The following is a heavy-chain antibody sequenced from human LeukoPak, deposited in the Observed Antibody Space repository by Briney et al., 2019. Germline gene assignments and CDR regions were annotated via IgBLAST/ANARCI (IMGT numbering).Heavy chain of an antibody. J-gene: IGHJ4*02. D-gene: IGHD6-19*01. Sequence: PSQTLSLACTVSGGSISSGNYYSSWIRQPAGKGLEWIGRINTSGSTNYNPSLKSRVTISVDTSKNQFSLNLSSMTAADAAVFHCARSPDIAVGGTLLGGQGTLVTVSS. CDR3: ARSPDIAVGGTLL. CDR2: INTSGST. V-gene: IGHV4-61*02. CDR1: GGSISSGNYY.